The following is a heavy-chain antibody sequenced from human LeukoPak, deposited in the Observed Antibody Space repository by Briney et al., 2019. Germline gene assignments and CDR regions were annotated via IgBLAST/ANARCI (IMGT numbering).Heavy chain of an antibody. Sequence: SETLSLNGSVSGVSISSGSYYWSWIRQPAGKGLEWIGPIYTSGRTNYHPSLKSQVNISLDTSKNQFSLKLISVTAADTAVYYCARHQWVPAFDIWGHGTMVTVSS. V-gene: IGHV4-61*02. CDR1: GVSISSGSYY. J-gene: IGHJ3*02. CDR2: IYTSGRT. D-gene: IGHD1-26*01. CDR3: ARHQWVPAFDI.